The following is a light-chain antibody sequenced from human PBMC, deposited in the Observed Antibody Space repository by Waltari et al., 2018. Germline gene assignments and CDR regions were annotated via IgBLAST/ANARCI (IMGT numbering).Light chain of an antibody. CDR2: DAS. CDR3: QQYDNIPRT. CDR1: QDITIH. Sequence: DIQMTQSPSSLSASVGDRVTITCQQSQDITIHLNWYQQIPGKAPKLLIFDASKLEAGVPSRFSGSGSGTDFTFTITSLQPEDIATYYCQQYDNIPRTFGQGTKVEIK. V-gene: IGKV1-33*01. J-gene: IGKJ1*01.